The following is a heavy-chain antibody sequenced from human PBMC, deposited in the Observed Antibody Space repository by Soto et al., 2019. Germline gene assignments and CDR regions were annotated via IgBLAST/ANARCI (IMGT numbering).Heavy chain of an antibody. Sequence: QVQLTQSGAEVKKPEASVKVACKLSGYSLGDFSMHWVRQSPVIGLEWMGGFDPEVGERRSSEKFQGRFTMTEDTSTDTAYLELSSLTPEDTAIYYCAVPLERRVYGPDAFDFWGQGTMVTVS. CDR1: GYSLGDFS. CDR2: FDPEVGER. V-gene: IGHV1-24*01. CDR3: AVPLERRVYGPDAFDF. D-gene: IGHD3-10*01. J-gene: IGHJ3*01.